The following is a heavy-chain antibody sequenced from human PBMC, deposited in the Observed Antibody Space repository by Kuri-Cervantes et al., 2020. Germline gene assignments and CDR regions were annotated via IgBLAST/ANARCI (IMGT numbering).Heavy chain of an antibody. CDR2: ISAYNGNT. J-gene: IGHJ6*02. V-gene: IGHV1-18*01. Sequence: ASVKVSCKASGGTFSSYIISWVRQAPGQRLEWMGWISAYNGNTNYAQKLQGRVTMTTDTSTSTAYMELRSLRSDDTAVYYCARLFRSYYGSGSYKVYYYGMDVWGQGTTVTVSS. CDR3: ARLFRSYYGSGSYKVYYYGMDV. CDR1: GGTFSSYI. D-gene: IGHD3-10*01.